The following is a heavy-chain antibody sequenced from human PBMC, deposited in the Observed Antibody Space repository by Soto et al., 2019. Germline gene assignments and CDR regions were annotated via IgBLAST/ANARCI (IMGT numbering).Heavy chain of an antibody. CDR3: VKSGGWLLPDYGIDMDV. CDR2: TTTHHRCT. V-gene: IGHV1-18*01. Sequence: ASVKVSCKASGYPFTNFGVSWLRQAPGQGLEWMGWTTTHHRCTNYAPEFQDRVTMATDSSTSTAYMELGSLRSDDTAVYYCVKSGGWLLPDYGIDMDVWGHGTTVTVSS. D-gene: IGHD4-17*01. CDR1: GYPFTNFG. J-gene: IGHJ6*02.